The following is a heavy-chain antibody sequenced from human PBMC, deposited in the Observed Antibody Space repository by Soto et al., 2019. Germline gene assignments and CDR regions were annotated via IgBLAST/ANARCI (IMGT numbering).Heavy chain of an antibody. CDR2: IYYSGST. Sequence: QVQLQESGPGLVKPSETLSLTCTVSGGSISSYYWSWIRKPPPKGLEWIGYIYYSGSTNDNPSLKSRGTISVDTSTHQFPRTLSSVTAADTAAYDCARGYRSCFAYWGQGTLGTVSS. CDR1: GGSISSYY. D-gene: IGHD2-2*02. CDR3: ARGYRSCFAY. J-gene: IGHJ4*02. V-gene: IGHV4-59*08.